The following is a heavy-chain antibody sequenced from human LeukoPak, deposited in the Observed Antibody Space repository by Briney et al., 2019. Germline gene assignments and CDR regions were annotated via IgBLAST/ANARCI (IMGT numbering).Heavy chain of an antibody. J-gene: IGHJ4*02. D-gene: IGHD3-22*01. Sequence: SETLSLTCAVYGGSFSGYYWSWIRQPPGKGLEWIGEINHSGSTNYNPSLKSRVTISVDTSKNQFSLKLSSVTAADTAVYYCATYYYDSSGLIWGQGTLVTVSS. V-gene: IGHV4-34*01. CDR3: ATYYYDSSGLI. CDR2: INHSGST. CDR1: GGSFSGYY.